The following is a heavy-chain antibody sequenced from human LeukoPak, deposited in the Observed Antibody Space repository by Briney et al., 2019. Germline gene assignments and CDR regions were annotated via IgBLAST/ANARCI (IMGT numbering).Heavy chain of an antibody. V-gene: IGHV1-18*01. D-gene: IGHD1-26*01. Sequence: GASVKVSCKASGYTFTSYGISWVRQAPGQGLEWMGWISAYNGNTNYAQKLQGRVTMTTDTSTSTAYMELRSLRSDDTAVYYCARDRTNGVGATSHYDYWGQGTLVTVSS. CDR3: ARDRTNGVGATSHYDY. CDR2: ISAYNGNT. J-gene: IGHJ4*02. CDR1: GYTFTSYG.